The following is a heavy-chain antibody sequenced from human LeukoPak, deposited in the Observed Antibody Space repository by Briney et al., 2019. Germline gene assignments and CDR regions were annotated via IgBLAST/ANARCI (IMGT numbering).Heavy chain of an antibody. CDR1: GGPISSYY. CDR3: ARERMYSSGWYVDY. V-gene: IGHV4-4*07. D-gene: IGHD6-19*01. J-gene: IGHJ4*02. CDR2: IYTSGST. Sequence: PSETLSLTCTVSGGPISSYYWSWIRQPAGKGLEWIGRIYTSGSTNYNPSLKSRVTMSVDTSKNQFSLKLSSVTAPDTAVYYCARERMYSSGWYVDYWGQGTLVTVSS.